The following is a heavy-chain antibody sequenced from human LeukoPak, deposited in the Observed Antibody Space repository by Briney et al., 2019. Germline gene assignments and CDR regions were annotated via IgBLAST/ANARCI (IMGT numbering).Heavy chain of an antibody. D-gene: IGHD3-10*01. CDR3: TTVRGSSDL. V-gene: IGHV3-15*01. J-gene: IGHJ4*02. Sequence: GGSLRLSCAASGVTLSTAYVSWGRQAPGKGLEWAGRIRSKIDGETIEYGAPAKGRFTISRDGSSNMFYLQMNSLKIEDTAVYYCTTVRGSSDLWGQGTLVTVSS. CDR1: GVTLSTAY. CDR2: IRSKIDGETI.